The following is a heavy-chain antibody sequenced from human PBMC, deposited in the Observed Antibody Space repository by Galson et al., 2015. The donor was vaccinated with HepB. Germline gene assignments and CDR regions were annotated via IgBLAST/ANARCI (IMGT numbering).Heavy chain of an antibody. V-gene: IGHV2-5*02. CDR2: IYWDDDK. J-gene: IGHJ5*02. CDR3: AHRDGKPMVREVFDP. CDR1: GFSLSTSGVG. Sequence: LVKPTQTLTLTCTFSGFSLSTSGVGVGWIRQPPGKALEWLALIYWDDDKRYSPSLKSRLTITKDTSKNQVVLTMTNMDPVDTATYYCAHRDGKPMVREVFDPWGQGTLVTVSS. D-gene: IGHD3-10*01.